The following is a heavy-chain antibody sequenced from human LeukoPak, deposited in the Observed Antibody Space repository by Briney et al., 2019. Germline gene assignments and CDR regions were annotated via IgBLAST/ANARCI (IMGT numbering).Heavy chain of an antibody. CDR1: GGSISSYY. D-gene: IGHD3-22*01. Sequence: SETLSLTCTVPGGSISSYYWSWIRQPPGKGLEWIGYIYYSGSTNYNPSLKSRVTISVDTSKNQFSLKLSSVTAADTAVYYCARVFGYYYYFDYWGQGTLVTVSS. V-gene: IGHV4-59*01. J-gene: IGHJ4*02. CDR3: ARVFGYYYYFDY. CDR2: IYYSGST.